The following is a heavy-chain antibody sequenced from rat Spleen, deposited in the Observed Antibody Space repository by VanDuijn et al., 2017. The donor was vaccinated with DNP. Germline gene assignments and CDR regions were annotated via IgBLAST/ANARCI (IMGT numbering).Heavy chain of an antibody. Sequence: EVQLVESGGGLVQPGRSLKLSCAASGFTFSDYNMAWVRQAPKKGLEWVATISYDGSSTYYRDSVKGRFTISRDNAKSTLYLQMDSLRSEDTATYYCARHDTTEAPFAYWGQGTLVTVSS. CDR3: ARHDTTEAPFAY. J-gene: IGHJ3*01. CDR2: ISYDGSST. CDR1: GFTFSDYN. D-gene: IGHD1-11*01. V-gene: IGHV5-7*01.